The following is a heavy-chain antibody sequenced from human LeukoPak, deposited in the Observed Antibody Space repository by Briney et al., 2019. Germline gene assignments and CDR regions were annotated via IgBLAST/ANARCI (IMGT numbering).Heavy chain of an antibody. V-gene: IGHV4-34*01. CDR3: ASKDY. J-gene: IGHJ4*02. Sequence: SETLSLTCAVYGGSFSGYYWSWVRQPPGKGLEWIGEINHSVSTNCNPSLKSRVTISVDTSKNQFSLKLSSVTAADTAVYYCASKDYWGQGTLVTVPS. CDR1: GGSFSGYY. CDR2: INHSVST.